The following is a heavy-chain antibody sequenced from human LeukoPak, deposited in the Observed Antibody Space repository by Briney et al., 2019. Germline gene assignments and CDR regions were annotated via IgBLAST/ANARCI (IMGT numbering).Heavy chain of an antibody. V-gene: IGHV3-11*01. CDR3: ARGPGTQIPDAFDI. CDR1: GFTFSDYY. D-gene: IGHD1-1*01. J-gene: IGHJ3*02. CDR2: ISSRGSTI. Sequence: GGSLRLSCAASGFTFSDYYMSWIRQAPGKGLEWVSYISSRGSTIYYADSVKGRFTISRDNAKNSLYLQMNSLRAEDTAVYYCARGPGTQIPDAFDIWGQGTMVTVSS.